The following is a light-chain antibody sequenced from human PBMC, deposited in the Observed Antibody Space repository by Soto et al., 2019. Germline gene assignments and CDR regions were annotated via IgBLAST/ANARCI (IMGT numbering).Light chain of an antibody. J-gene: IGKJ3*01. CDR3: QQANSFPFT. V-gene: IGKV1-12*02. Sequence: DIQMTQSPSSVSASVGDRVTITCRASQIINKWLAWYQQKPGKAPTLLIYAASTLQSGVPSRFSGSESGADFTLTIISLQPEDFATYYCQQANSFPFTFGPVTTVDI. CDR1: QIINKW. CDR2: AAS.